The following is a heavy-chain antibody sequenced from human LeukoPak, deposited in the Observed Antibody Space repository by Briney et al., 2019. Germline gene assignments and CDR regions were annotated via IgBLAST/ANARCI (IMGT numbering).Heavy chain of an antibody. CDR2: INPNSGGT. D-gene: IGHD4-17*01. J-gene: IGHJ4*02. Sequence: ASVKVSCKASGYTFTGYYLHCVRQAPGQGLEWMGWINPNSGGTNYAQKFQGRVTMTGDTSISTAYMDLSRLRSDDTAVYYCARAPGDYGEDYWGQGTLVTVSS. CDR3: ARAPGDYGEDY. V-gene: IGHV1-2*02. CDR1: GYTFTGYY.